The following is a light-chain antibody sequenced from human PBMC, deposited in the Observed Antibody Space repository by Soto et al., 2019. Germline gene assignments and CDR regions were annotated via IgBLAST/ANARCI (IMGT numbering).Light chain of an antibody. V-gene: IGLV1-47*01. CDR1: SSNNGRNY. CDR2: RNK. J-gene: IGLJ1*01. CDR3: AACEQSLSAYV. Sequence: QSVLTQPPSASGTPGQRVTISCSGSSSNNGRNYVYWYQQIPGTAPKILIYRNKQRPSGVPDRFSGSKSGTSASLAISWLRSVDEAHYYCAACEQSLSAYVFGSGSK.